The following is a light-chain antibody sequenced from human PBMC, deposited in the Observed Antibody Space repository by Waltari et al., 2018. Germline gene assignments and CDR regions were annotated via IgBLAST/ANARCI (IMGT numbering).Light chain of an antibody. Sequence: IVMTQSPLSLPVTPGEPASISCRSSQSLMHSNGYTYLEWYVQKPGQSPQLLIYSVSNRASGVPDRFSGSGSGTDFTLKISRVEAEDVGVYYCMQALLAPRTFGQGTKVEIK. CDR1: QSLMHSNGYTY. CDR2: SVS. CDR3: MQALLAPRT. V-gene: IGKV2-28*01. J-gene: IGKJ1*01.